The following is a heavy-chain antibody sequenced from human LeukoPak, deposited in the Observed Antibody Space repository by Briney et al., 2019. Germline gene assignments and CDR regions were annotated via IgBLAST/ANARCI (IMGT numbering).Heavy chain of an antibody. D-gene: IGHD2-15*01. CDR2: FDPEDGET. V-gene: IGHV1-24*01. J-gene: IGHJ5*02. Sequence: RASVKVSCKVSGYTLTELSMHWVRQAPGKGLEWVGGFDPEDGETIYAQKFQGRVTMTEDTSTDTAYMELSSLRSEDTAVYYCAMTGYCSGGSCYGWFDPWGQGTLVTVSS. CDR1: GYTLTELS. CDR3: AMTGYCSGGSCYGWFDP.